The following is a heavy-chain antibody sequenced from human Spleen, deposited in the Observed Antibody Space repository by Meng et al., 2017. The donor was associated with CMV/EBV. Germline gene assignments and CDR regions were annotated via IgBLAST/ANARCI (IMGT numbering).Heavy chain of an antibody. CDR1: GFTVSSNY. V-gene: IGHV3-53*01. Sequence: GGSLRLSCAASGFTVSSNYMSWVRQAPGKGLEWVSVIYSGGSTYYADSVKGRFTISRDNSKNTLYLQMNSLRAEDTAVYYCARQNHLEVAEHAFDIWGQGTMVTVSS. D-gene: IGHD2-15*01. CDR3: ARQNHLEVAEHAFDI. J-gene: IGHJ3*02. CDR2: IYSGGST.